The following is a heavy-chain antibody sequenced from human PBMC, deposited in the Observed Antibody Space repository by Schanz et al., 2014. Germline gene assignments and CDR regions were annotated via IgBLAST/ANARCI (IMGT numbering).Heavy chain of an antibody. V-gene: IGHV3-72*01. CDR2: ITNKPNNYNT. CDR1: GFTFSDHY. J-gene: IGHJ4*02. Sequence: DVQLVDSGGGLVQPGGSLRLSCAASGFTFSDHYMDWVRQAPGKGLEWVGRITNKPNNYNTEYAASVKGRFTISRDESESSLYLQMDSLKTEDTAVYYCARRNFYDKSAAFDYWGQGSLVNVSS. D-gene: IGHD3-9*01. CDR3: ARRNFYDKSAAFDY.